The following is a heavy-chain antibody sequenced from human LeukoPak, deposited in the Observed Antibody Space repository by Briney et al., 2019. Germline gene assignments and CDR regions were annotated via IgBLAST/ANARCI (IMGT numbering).Heavy chain of an antibody. CDR3: ARDPTVTNFHDAFDI. CDR2: ISSSTTYI. D-gene: IGHD4-17*01. J-gene: IGHJ3*02. CDR1: GFTFSDYS. Sequence: PGGSLRLSCAASGFTFSDYSMNWVRQAPGKGLEWVSSISSSTTYIYYADSVKGRFTISRDNARNSLYLQMNSLRAEDTAVYYCARDPTVTNFHDAFDIWGQGTLVTVSS. V-gene: IGHV3-21*01.